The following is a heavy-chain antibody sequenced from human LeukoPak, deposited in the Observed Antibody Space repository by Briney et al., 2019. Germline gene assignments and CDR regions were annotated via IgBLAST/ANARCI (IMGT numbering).Heavy chain of an antibody. D-gene: IGHD6-13*01. CDR2: IYYSGST. CDR3: AREDIAAAGPGWFDP. V-gene: IGHV4-61*08. Sequence: SETLSLTCTVSGGSISSGGYYWSWIRQHPGKGLEWIGYIYYSGSTNYNPSLKSRVTISVDTSKSQFSLKLSSVTAADTAVYYCAREDIAAAGPGWFDPWGQGTLVTVSS. J-gene: IGHJ5*02. CDR1: GGSISSGGYY.